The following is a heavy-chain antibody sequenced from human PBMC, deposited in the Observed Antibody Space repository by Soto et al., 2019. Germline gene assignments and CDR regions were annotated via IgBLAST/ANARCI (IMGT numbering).Heavy chain of an antibody. CDR1: GDSVSSNSAA. J-gene: IGHJ6*02. CDR3: ARDEMWIQLWPQVYYYYGMDV. CDR2: TYYRSKWYN. Sequence: QVQLQQSGPGLVKPSQTLSLTCAISGDSVSSNSAAWNWIRQSPSRGLEWLGRTYYRSKWYNDYAVSVKSRITINPDTSKNQFSLQLNSVTPEDTAVYYCARDEMWIQLWPQVYYYYGMDVWGQGTTVTVSS. V-gene: IGHV6-1*01. D-gene: IGHD5-18*01.